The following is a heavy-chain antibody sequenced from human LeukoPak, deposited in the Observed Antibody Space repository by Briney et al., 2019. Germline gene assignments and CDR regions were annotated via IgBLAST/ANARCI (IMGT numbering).Heavy chain of an antibody. J-gene: IGHJ4*02. CDR2: ISASGGNT. CDR3: AKERGYSYGYMDY. Sequence: GGSLRLSCAASGFTFYNYAMSWVRQAPAKGLGWVSGISASGGNTYYADSVKGRFTISRDNSKNTLYLQMNSLRAEDTAVYYCAKERGYSYGYMDYWGQGTLVTVSS. V-gene: IGHV3-23*01. D-gene: IGHD5-18*01. CDR1: GFTFYNYA.